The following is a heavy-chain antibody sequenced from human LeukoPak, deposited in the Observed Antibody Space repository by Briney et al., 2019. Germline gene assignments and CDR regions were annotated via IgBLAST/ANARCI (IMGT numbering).Heavy chain of an antibody. CDR2: ISHDGSNK. CDR1: GFTLSSYA. D-gene: IGHD6-19*01. V-gene: IGHV3-30-3*01. CDR3: ATPYTSGWSLYFDN. J-gene: IGHJ4*02. Sequence: QSGGSLRLSCAASGFTLSSYAMHWVRQAPDKGLEWVAVISHDGSNKYYADSVKGRFSISRDNSKNTLYLQMNGLRAEETAMYYCATPYTSGWSLYFDNWGQGTLVTVSS.